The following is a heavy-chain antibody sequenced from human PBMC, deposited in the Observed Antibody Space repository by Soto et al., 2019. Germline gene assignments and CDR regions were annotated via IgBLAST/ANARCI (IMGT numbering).Heavy chain of an antibody. CDR3: ARSSGWRQVVGYKYGLDV. V-gene: IGHV3-11*06. D-gene: IGHD3-22*01. J-gene: IGHJ6*02. Sequence: QVQLVESGGGLVKPGGSLRLSCAVSGFTVSDHYMTWIRQAPGKGLEWVSYISGSGTNTNYADSVKGPFIISRDIAQNSLWPQIDSLGAEDTAVYYWARSSGWRQVVGYKYGLDVWGQGTAVTVSS. CDR2: ISGSGTNT. CDR1: GFTVSDHY.